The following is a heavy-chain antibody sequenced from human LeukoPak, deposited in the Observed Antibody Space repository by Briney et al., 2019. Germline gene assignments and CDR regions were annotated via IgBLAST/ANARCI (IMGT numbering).Heavy chain of an antibody. CDR3: AHRVSYHSGWYFIS. D-gene: IGHD6-19*01. CDR1: GFSLSTSGLD. J-gene: IGHJ5*02. V-gene: IGHV2-5*01. Sequence: ESGPTLVKPTETLTLTCTFSGFSLSTSGLDVGWVRQPPGKALEWLALIHWTDEKQYSRSLNGRLTITKDTSKNQVFLTMTNMDPVDTATYYCAHRVSYHSGWYFISWGQGTLVTVSS. CDR2: IHWTDEK.